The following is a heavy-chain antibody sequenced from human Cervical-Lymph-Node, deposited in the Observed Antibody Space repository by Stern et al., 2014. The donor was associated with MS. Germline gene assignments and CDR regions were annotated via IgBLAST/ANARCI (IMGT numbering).Heavy chain of an antibody. V-gene: IGHV4-31*03. CDR1: GGSISSGGYY. CDR2: IYYSGST. D-gene: IGHD6-13*01. CDR3: ARGVLAAAGTGGFDY. Sequence: QVQLVESGPGLVKPSQTLSLTCTVSGGSISSGGYYWSWIRQHPGKGLEWIGYIYYSGSTYYNPSLKSRVTISVDTSKNQFSLKLSSVTAADTAVYYCARGVLAAAGTGGFDYWGQGTLVTVSS. J-gene: IGHJ4*02.